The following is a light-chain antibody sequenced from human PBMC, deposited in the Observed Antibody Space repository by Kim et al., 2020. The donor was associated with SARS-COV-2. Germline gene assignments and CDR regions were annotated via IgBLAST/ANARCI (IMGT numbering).Light chain of an antibody. J-gene: IGKJ1*01. CDR2: DAS. CDR3: QQRSNWPPG. Sequence: EIVLTQSPATLSLFPGERATLSCRASQSVSRFLAWYQQKPGQAPRLFIYDASNRATGIPARFSGSGSETDFTLTISSLEPEDFAVYYCQQRSNWPPGFGQGTKVDIK. V-gene: IGKV3-11*01. CDR1: QSVSRF.